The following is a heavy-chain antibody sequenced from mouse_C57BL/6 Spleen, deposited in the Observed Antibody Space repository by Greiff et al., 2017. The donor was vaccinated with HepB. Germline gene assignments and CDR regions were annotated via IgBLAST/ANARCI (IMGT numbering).Heavy chain of an antibody. CDR2: IDPSDSYT. CDR3: ARQGSSYLAY. D-gene: IGHD1-1*01. V-gene: IGHV1-69*01. Sequence: QVQLKQPGAELVMPGASVKLSCKASGYTFTSYWMHWVKQRPGQGLEWIGEIDPSDSYTNYNQKFKGKSTLTVDKSSSTAYMQLSSLTSEDSAVYYCARQGSSYLAYWGQGTLVTVSA. J-gene: IGHJ3*01. CDR1: GYTFTSYW.